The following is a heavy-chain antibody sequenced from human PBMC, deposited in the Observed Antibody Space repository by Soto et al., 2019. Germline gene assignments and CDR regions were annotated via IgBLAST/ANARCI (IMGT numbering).Heavy chain of an antibody. Sequence: ASVKVSCKVSGYTLTELSMHWVRQAPGKGLEWMGGFEPEDGETIYAQKFQGRVTMTEDTSTDTAYMELSSLRSEDTAVYYCATEPPRITMIVADRAFDIWGQGTMVTVSS. CDR2: FEPEDGET. J-gene: IGHJ3*02. D-gene: IGHD3-22*01. CDR1: GYTLTELS. V-gene: IGHV1-24*01. CDR3: ATEPPRITMIVADRAFDI.